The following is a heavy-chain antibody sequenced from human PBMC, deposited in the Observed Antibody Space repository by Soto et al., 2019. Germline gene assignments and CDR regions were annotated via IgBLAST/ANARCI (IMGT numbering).Heavy chain of an antibody. CDR3: AHRGYGNYPRDNWFDP. Sequence: QITLKESGPTLVKPTQTLTLTFTFSGFSRTTAGAGVGWIRQPPGQALEWLALIYWNDDTRYSPSLKSRLTITKDTSKNQVVLTMTNMDPVDTATQHCAHRGYGNYPRDNWFDPWGQGSLVIVSS. J-gene: IGHJ5*02. CDR1: GFSRTTAGAG. V-gene: IGHV2-5*01. D-gene: IGHD4-17*01. CDR2: IYWNDDT.